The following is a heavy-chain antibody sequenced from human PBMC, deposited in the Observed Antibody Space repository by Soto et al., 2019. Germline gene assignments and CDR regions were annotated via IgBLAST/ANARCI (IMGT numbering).Heavy chain of an antibody. V-gene: IGHV4-59*01. CDR3: ASVYGTSYGFVY. D-gene: IGHD6-13*01. CDR1: GAPMNRYY. J-gene: IGHJ4*02. Sequence: QVQLQESGPRLVKTSETLSLTCTVSGAPMNRYYWSWIRQPPGQALEWIGYVFNSETSKYNPSPRSRIAISVDRSKNQFSLTMTSLTAADTAVYFCASVYGTSYGFVYWGQGALVTVSS. CDR2: VFNSETS.